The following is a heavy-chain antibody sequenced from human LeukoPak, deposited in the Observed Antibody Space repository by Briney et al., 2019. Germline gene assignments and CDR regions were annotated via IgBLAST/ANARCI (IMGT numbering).Heavy chain of an antibody. CDR1: GFTFSSYS. V-gene: IGHV3-48*01. Sequence: GGSLRLSCAASGFTFSSYSMNWVRQAPGKGLEWVSYIRSSSSSTIYYADSVKGRFTISRDNAKNSLYLQMNSLRAEDTAVYYGPRDAGGAARPEFDYWGQGTLVTVSS. J-gene: IGHJ4*02. D-gene: IGHD6-6*01. CDR2: IRSSSSSTI. CDR3: PRDAGGAARPEFDY.